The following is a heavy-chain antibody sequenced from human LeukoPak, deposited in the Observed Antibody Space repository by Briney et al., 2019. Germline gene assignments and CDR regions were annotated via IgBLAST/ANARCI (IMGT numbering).Heavy chain of an antibody. V-gene: IGHV1-8*03. Sequence: ASVKVSCKASGYTFTSYDINWVRQATGQGLEWMGWMNPNSGNTGYAQKFQGRVTITRNTSISTAYMELSSLRSEDTAVYYCARETYYYDSSGYYSDAFDIWGQGTMVTVSS. D-gene: IGHD3-22*01. CDR1: GYTFTSYD. J-gene: IGHJ3*02. CDR2: MNPNSGNT. CDR3: ARETYYYDSSGYYSDAFDI.